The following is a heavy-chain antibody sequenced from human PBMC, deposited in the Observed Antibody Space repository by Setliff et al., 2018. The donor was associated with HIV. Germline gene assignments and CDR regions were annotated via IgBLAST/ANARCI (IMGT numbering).Heavy chain of an antibody. CDR2: IYASGSP. V-gene: IGHV4-61*02. CDR1: GGSISSVNYY. J-gene: IGHJ6*03. CDR3: ARGVAAAGAPMDV. Sequence: KTSETLSLTCNVSGGSISSVNYYWNWVRQPAGKGLEWIGRIYASGSPTYNPSLKSRVTISVDTSKNHFSLRLNSVTAADTAVYYCARGVAAAGAPMDVWGKGTTVTVSS. D-gene: IGHD6-13*01.